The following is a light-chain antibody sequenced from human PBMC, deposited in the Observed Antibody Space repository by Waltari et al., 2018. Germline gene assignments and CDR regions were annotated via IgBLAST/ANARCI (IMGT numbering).Light chain of an antibody. Sequence: SLELTQPPSVTVSPGETASISCSRDDMGGLVIWWYQHKPGQAPILLIYEDLRRPSGIPERFSGSTSGRAATLTIRGTQTIDEADYYCQTSDNAVGVFGGGTKLTV. V-gene: IGLV3-1*01. CDR1: DMGGLV. CDR3: QTSDNAVGV. CDR2: EDL. J-gene: IGLJ3*02.